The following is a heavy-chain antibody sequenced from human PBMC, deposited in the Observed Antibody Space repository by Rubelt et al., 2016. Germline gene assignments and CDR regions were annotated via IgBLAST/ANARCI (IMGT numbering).Heavy chain of an antibody. CDR1: GFTFSSYS. CDR2: ISSSSSYI. Sequence: KPGGSLRLSCAASGFTFSSYSMNWVRQAPGKGLEWVSSISSSSSYIYYADSVKGRFTISRDNAKNSLYLQMNSLRAEDTAVYYCARGRKFFAFVYFDLWGRGTLVTVSS. D-gene: IGHD3-16*01. V-gene: IGHV3-21*01. J-gene: IGHJ2*01. CDR3: ARGRKFFAFVYFDL.